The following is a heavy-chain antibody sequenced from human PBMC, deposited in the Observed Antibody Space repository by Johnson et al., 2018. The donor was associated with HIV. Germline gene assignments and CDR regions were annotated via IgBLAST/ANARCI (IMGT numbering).Heavy chain of an antibody. CDR1: GFTFSSYA. V-gene: IGHV3-30-3*01. J-gene: IGHJ3*02. Sequence: QVQLVESGGSVVQPGRSLRLSCAASGFTFSSYALHWVRQAPGKGLEWVAVISYDGSNKYYPDSVRGRFTISRANSKNTLYVQMNSLRAEDTAVYYCARGIPAATRGYAFDIWGQGTMVTVSS. D-gene: IGHD2-2*01. CDR2: ISYDGSNK. CDR3: ARGIPAATRGYAFDI.